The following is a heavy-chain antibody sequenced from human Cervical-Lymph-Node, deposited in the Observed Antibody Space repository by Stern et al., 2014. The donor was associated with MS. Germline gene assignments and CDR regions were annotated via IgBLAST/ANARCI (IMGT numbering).Heavy chain of an antibody. V-gene: IGHV4-61*02. CDR2: IHDSGST. J-gene: IGHJ5*02. Sequence: VQLVESGPGLVKPSQTLSLTCTVSGGSISSSGYYWSWIRQPADKGLEWIGRIHDSGSTYYNPSLKSRVTISMDTAQNQFSLHLPPVTAADTAVYYCATTRWDLFTWNWFDPWGQGTLVTVSS. CDR3: ATTRWDLFTWNWFDP. D-gene: IGHD1-26*01. CDR1: GGSISSSGYY.